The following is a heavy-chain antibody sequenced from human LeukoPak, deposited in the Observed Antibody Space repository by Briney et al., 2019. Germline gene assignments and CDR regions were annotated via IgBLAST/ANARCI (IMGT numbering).Heavy chain of an antibody. J-gene: IGHJ6*02. V-gene: IGHV3-64D*06. Sequence: PGGSLRLSCSASGFNFNNYAMYWVRQAPGKELELVSVAHGNGGNTHYADFVEGRFSISRDYSKNTLYLQLSSLRVEDTAVYYCVRDNYGMDVWGQETTVTVSS. CDR1: GFNFNNYA. CDR2: AHGNGGNT. D-gene: IGHD2-15*01. CDR3: VRDNYGMDV.